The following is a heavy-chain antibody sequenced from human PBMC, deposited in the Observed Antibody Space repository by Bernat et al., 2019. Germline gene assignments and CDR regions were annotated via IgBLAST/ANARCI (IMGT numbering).Heavy chain of an antibody. D-gene: IGHD3-3*01. J-gene: IGHJ3*02. CDR2: IIKDGTYT. CDR1: GFIFNDHW. V-gene: IGHV3-74*03. CDR3: VRDPDYTTLDAYDI. Sequence: EVQLVESGGGFIQPGGSLRLSCVASGFIFNDHWMAWVRQAPGKGLVWVARIIKDGTYTTYADSVQCRFTISRDNAENTLYLQMDSLRVEDTAVYYCVRDPDYTTLDAYDIWGQGTMVTVST.